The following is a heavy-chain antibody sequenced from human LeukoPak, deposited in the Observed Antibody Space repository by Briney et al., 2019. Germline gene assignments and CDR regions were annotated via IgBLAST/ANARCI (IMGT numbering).Heavy chain of an antibody. CDR3: ARGYYYDRSGYYADY. CDR1: GFSMRSFW. CDR2: IKQDGSER. J-gene: IGHJ4*02. Sequence: GGSLRLSCAASGFSMRSFWMTWVRHAPGRGLEWVANIKQDGSERYYVDSVKGRFTISRDNAENSLYLQMNNLRAEDTAVYYCARGYYYDRSGYYADYWGQGTLVTVSS. D-gene: IGHD3-22*01. V-gene: IGHV3-7*01.